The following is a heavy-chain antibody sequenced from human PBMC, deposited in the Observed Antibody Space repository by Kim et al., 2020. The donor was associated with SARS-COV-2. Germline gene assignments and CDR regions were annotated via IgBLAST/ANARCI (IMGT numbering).Heavy chain of an antibody. CDR3: ARDHSPYSSSPGY. D-gene: IGHD6-13*01. V-gene: IGHV1-2*02. J-gene: IGHJ4*02. Sequence: YAQKFQGRVTMTRDTSISTAYMELSRLRSDDTAVYYCARDHSPYSSSPGYWGQGTLVTVSS.